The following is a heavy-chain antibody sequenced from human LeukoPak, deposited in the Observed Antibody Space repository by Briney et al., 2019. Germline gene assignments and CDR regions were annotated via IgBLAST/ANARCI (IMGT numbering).Heavy chain of an antibody. D-gene: IGHD1-1*01. J-gene: IGHJ4*02. Sequence: PGGSLRLSCAASGFTFSSYSVNWVRQAPGKGLEWVSSISSSSSYIYYADSVKGRFTISRDNAKNSLYLQMNSLRAEDTAVCYCARLGTNTFDYWGQGTLVTVSS. CDR1: GFTFSSYS. CDR2: ISSSSSYI. CDR3: ARLGTNTFDY. V-gene: IGHV3-21*01.